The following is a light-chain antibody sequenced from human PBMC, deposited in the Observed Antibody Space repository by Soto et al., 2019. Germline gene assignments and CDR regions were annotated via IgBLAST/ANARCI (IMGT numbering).Light chain of an antibody. J-gene: IGLJ1*01. CDR2: EVS. CDR3: SSYTSSSTPYV. Sequence: QSVLAQPASVSVSPAQPITISCTGTTSDVGGYNYVSWYQQHPGKAPKLMIYEVSNRPSGVSNRFSGSKSGNTASLTISGLQAEDEADYYCSSYTSSSTPYVFGTGTKVTVL. V-gene: IGLV2-14*01. CDR1: TSDVGGYNY.